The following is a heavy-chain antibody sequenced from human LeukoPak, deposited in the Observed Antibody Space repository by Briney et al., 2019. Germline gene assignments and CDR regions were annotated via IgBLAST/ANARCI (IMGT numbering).Heavy chain of an antibody. V-gene: IGHV3-23*01. Sequence: AGGSLRLSCAASGLTFSSYAMSWVRQAPGKGLEWVSAISGSGGSTYYADSVKGRFTISRDNSKNTLYLQMNSLRAEDTAVYYCARELSEMATISPFDYWGQGTLVTVSS. CDR2: ISGSGGST. D-gene: IGHD5-24*01. CDR1: GLTFSSYA. CDR3: ARELSEMATISPFDY. J-gene: IGHJ4*02.